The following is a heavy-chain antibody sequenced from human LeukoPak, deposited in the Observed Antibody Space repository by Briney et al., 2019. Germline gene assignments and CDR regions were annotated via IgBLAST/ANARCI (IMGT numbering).Heavy chain of an antibody. D-gene: IGHD3/OR15-3a*01. CDR2: IKQDGSEK. CDR3: ARFWPGGGTSWDY. Sequence: GGSLSLSCVASGFTFTTYRMSWVRQALCKGLDLVANIKQDGSEKKYVDSVKSRFTLCRHNAKNSLYLQMNSLRAEDTAVFYCARFWPGGGTSWDYWGQGPLVTVSS. CDR1: GFTFTTYR. V-gene: IGHV3-7*01. J-gene: IGHJ4*02.